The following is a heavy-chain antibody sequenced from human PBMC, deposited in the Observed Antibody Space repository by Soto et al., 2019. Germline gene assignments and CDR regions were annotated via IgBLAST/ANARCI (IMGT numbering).Heavy chain of an antibody. J-gene: IGHJ4*02. CDR1: GFTFSSYG. D-gene: IGHD5-18*01. Sequence: GGSLRLSCAASGFTFSSYGMHWVRQAPGKGLEWVAVISYDGSNKYYADSVKGRFTISRDNSKNTLYLQMNSLRAEDTAVYYCTRGTDTASCPNYWGQGTLVTVSS. V-gene: IGHV3-30*03. CDR2: ISYDGSNK. CDR3: TRGTDTASCPNY.